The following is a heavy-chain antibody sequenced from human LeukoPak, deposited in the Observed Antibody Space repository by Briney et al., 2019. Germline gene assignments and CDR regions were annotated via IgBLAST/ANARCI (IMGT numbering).Heavy chain of an antibody. V-gene: IGHV4-34*01. CDR2: INHSGST. Sequence: SETLSLTCAVYGGSSSGYYCSWIRQPPRKGLEWIGEINHSGSTDYNPSIKSRVTISVDTSKNQFSLKLSSVTAADTAVYYCARGLSAAWGIRYSYGYEGFDYWGQGTLVTVSS. D-gene: IGHD5-18*01. J-gene: IGHJ4*02. CDR3: ARGLSAAWGIRYSYGYEGFDY. CDR1: GGSSSGYY.